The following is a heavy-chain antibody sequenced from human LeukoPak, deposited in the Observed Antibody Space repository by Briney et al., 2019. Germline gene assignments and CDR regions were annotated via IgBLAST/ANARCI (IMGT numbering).Heavy chain of an antibody. CDR1: GFTFSNYW. CDR3: ARGYCGGDCYGD. CDR2: ISGNSNEI. Sequence: GGSLRLSCTASGFTFSNYWMSWVRQAPGKGLEWVSAISGNSNEIYYAASVKGRFTISRDNTKSSLYLQMNSLRAEDMAVYYCARGYCGGDCYGDWGQGTLVTVSP. D-gene: IGHD2-21*02. V-gene: IGHV3-21*01. J-gene: IGHJ1*01.